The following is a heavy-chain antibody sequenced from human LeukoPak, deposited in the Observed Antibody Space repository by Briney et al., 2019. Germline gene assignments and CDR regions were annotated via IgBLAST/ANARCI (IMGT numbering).Heavy chain of an antibody. Sequence: ASVKVSCKAAGYTFTSYDINWVRQAAGHGLEWMGWMNPNSGNTGYAQKFQGRVTITRNTSISTAYMELSSLRCEDTAVYYCARTSLDYYYMDVWGKGTTVTVSS. CDR1: GYTFTSYD. J-gene: IGHJ6*03. CDR3: ARTSLDYYYMDV. V-gene: IGHV1-8*03. CDR2: MNPNSGNT.